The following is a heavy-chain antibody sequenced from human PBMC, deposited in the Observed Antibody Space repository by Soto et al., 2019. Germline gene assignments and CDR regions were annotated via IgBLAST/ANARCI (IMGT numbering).Heavy chain of an antibody. CDR2: ISHSGST. Sequence: SDTLSLTCTISGAPIRSRASYYGWIRQSPGKGLEWIGSISHSGSTFYNSPLKSRVTISADTSNNHCSLKMTSVTAADTAIFYCVRHLSGGDAFDMWGQGTMVT. D-gene: IGHD7-27*01. CDR3: VRHLSGGDAFDM. J-gene: IGHJ3*02. CDR1: GAPIRSRASY. V-gene: IGHV4-39*01.